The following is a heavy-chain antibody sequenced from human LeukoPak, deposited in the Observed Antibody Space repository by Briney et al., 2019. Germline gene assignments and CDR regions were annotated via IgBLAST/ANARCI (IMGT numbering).Heavy chain of an antibody. J-gene: IGHJ4*02. CDR3: ARDNYYGSYYFDY. CDR2: ISSSGSTI. D-gene: IGHD3-10*01. Sequence: GGSLRLSCAASGFTFSSYAMSWVRQAPGKGLEWVSYISSSGSTIYYADSVKGRFTISRDNAKNSLYLQMNSLRAEDTAVYYCARDNYYGSYYFDYWGQGTLVTVSS. CDR1: GFTFSSYA. V-gene: IGHV3-48*04.